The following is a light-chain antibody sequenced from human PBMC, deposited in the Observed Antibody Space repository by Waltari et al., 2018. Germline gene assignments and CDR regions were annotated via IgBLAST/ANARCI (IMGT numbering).Light chain of an antibody. V-gene: IGLV1-36*01. CDR2: YDD. J-gene: IGLJ2*01. Sequence: QSALTQPPSVSGAPRQRVTISCSGSGSNIGDSAVHWYQQLPGKSPTLVIYYDDLRPSGVSDRFSGSKSGSSASLAISGRQSEDEAVYFCAAWDITLNALIFGGGTKLTVL. CDR1: GSNIGDSA. CDR3: AAWDITLNALI.